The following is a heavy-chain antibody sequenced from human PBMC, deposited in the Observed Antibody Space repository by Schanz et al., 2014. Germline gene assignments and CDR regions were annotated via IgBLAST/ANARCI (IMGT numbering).Heavy chain of an antibody. D-gene: IGHD5-12*01. Sequence: QVQMVESGGGVVQPGRSLRLSCAASGFTFSDHYMDWVRQAPGKGLEWVALISNDGSIKYYADSVEGRFTISRDNSRNTLYLQMNSLRTEDTAVYYCASPSGYSDYGTYFDFWGQGTLVTVSS. CDR2: ISNDGSIK. CDR3: ASPSGYSDYGTYFDF. V-gene: IGHV3-30-3*01. CDR1: GFTFSDHY. J-gene: IGHJ4*02.